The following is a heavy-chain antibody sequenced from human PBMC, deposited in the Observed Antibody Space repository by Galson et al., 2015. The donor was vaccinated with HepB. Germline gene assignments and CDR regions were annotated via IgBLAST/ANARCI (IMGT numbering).Heavy chain of an antibody. CDR3: AKSSLGATFDY. CDR1: QFTFSNYW. Sequence: LRLSCAASQFTFSNYWMSWVRQAPGKGLEWVAVISYDGSNKYYADSVKGRFTISRDNSKNTLYLQMNSLRAEDTAVYYCAKSSLGATFDYWGQGTLVTVSS. CDR2: ISYDGSNK. D-gene: IGHD5-12*01. J-gene: IGHJ4*02. V-gene: IGHV3-30*18.